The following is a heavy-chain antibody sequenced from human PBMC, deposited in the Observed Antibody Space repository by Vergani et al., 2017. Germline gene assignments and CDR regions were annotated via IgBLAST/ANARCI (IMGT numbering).Heavy chain of an antibody. Sequence: VEAGGGLVQPGGSLRLSCTASGFTFQAFAFHWVRQVSGRGLEWVSGIDRNYGVKNGNSFEGRFSISRDNSKNTLSLQMNSLTAEDTAIYYCAGAQGTNAYYYGGFDDWGQGILVTVSS. D-gene: IGHD3-16*01. J-gene: IGHJ4*02. CDR3: AGAQGTNAYYYGGFDD. CDR2: IDRNYGVK. CDR1: GFTFQAFA. V-gene: IGHV3-9*01.